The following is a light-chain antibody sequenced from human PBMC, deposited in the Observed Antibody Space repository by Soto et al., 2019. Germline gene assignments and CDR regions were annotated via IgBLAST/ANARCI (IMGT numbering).Light chain of an antibody. J-gene: IGLJ1*01. V-gene: IGLV2-14*01. Sequence: ALTQPASVSGSPGQSITISCTGTSSYVGGYNYVSWYQQHPGKAPKLMIYDVSNRPSGVSNRFSGSKSGNTASLTISGLQAEDEADYYCSSYTGSSTQVFGTGTKVTVL. CDR1: SSYVGGYNY. CDR2: DVS. CDR3: SSYTGSSTQV.